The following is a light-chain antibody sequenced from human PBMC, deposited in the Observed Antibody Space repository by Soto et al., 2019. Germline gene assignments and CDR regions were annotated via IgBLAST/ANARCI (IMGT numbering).Light chain of an antibody. J-gene: IGKJ4*01. CDR2: AAS. Sequence: DIQMTQSPSSLSASVGDRVTITCRASQGISNYLAWYQQKPGKVPKLLIYAASTLQSGVPSRFSGSGSATDCTLAISSLPPEDSATYYCHKNDSGPLTFGGWTRVDIK. CDR1: QGISNY. CDR3: HKNDSGPLT. V-gene: IGKV1-27*01.